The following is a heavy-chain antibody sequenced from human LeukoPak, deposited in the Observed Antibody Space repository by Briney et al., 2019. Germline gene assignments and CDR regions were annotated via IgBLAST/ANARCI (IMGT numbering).Heavy chain of an antibody. J-gene: IGHJ6*03. CDR1: GFTFSSYW. V-gene: IGHV3-7*01. CDR3: ARAKDDYSDYTSPDYYYYYMDV. D-gene: IGHD4-11*01. Sequence: GGSLRLSCAASGFTFSSYWMSWVRQAPGKGLEWVANIKQDGSEKYYVDSVKGRFTISRDNAKNSLYLQMNSLRAEDTAVYYCARAKDDYSDYTSPDYYYYYMDVWGKGTTVTVSS. CDR2: IKQDGSEK.